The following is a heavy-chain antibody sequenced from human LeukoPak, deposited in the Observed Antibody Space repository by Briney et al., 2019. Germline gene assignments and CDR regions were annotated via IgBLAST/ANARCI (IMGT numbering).Heavy chain of an antibody. V-gene: IGHV4-30-2*01. D-gene: IGHD6-13*01. CDR1: GGSISSGGYS. CDR2: IYHSGST. J-gene: IGHJ5*02. CDR3: ARFNIAAAANWFDP. Sequence: SQALSLTCAVSGGSISSGGYSWSWIRQPPGKGLEWIGYIYHSGSTYYNPSLKSRVTISVDRSKNQFSLKLSSVTAADTAVYYCARFNIAAAANWFDPWGQGTLVTVSS.